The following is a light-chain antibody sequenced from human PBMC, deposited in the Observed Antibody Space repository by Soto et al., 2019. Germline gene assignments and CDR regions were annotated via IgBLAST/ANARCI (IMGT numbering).Light chain of an antibody. J-gene: IGLJ1*01. Sequence: QSVLTQPASVSGSPGQSITISCTGTSSDIGYYDYVSWYQHHSGKAPKLIIYEVNNRPSGVSNRFSGSKSVNTASLTISGLQAEDEAEYYCSSHSSSSAYYVFGTGTNVTVL. CDR3: SSHSSSSAYYV. CDR1: SSDIGYYDY. CDR2: EVN. V-gene: IGLV2-14*01.